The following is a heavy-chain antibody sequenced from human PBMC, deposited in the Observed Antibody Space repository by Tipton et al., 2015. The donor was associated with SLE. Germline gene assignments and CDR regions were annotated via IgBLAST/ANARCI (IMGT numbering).Heavy chain of an antibody. D-gene: IGHD4-17*01. V-gene: IGHV4-59*11. CDR2: IYYSGST. J-gene: IGHJ3*02. CDR1: GGSISSHY. CDR3: ASPIGDPDAFDI. Sequence: LRLSCTVSGGSISSHYWSWIRQPPGKGLEWIGYIYYSGSTNYNPSLKSRVTISVDTSKNQFSLKLSSVTAADTAVYYCASPIGDPDAFDIWGQGTMVTVSS.